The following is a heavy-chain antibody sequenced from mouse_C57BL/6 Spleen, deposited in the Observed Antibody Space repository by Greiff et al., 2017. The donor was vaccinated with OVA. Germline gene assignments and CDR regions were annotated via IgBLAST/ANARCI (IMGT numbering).Heavy chain of an antibody. CDR1: GYSFTGYY. D-gene: IGHD2-5*01. CDR3: ARWDYYSKPFDY. V-gene: IGHV1-42*01. J-gene: IGHJ2*01. Sequence: EVQGVESGPELVKPGASVKISCKASGYSFTGYYMNWVKQSPEKSLEWIGEINPSTGGTTYNQKFKAKATLTVDKSSSTAYMQLKSLTSEDSAVYYCARWDYYSKPFDYWGQGTTLTVSS. CDR2: INPSTGGT.